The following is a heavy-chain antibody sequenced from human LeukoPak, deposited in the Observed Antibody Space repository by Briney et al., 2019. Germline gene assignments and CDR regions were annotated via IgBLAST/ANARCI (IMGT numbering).Heavy chain of an antibody. D-gene: IGHD6-13*01. CDR2: IKKDGSDK. Sequence: GGSLRLSCAASGFTFSSYWMNWVRQAPGKGLEWVANIKKDGSDKNYLGSVKGRFTISRDNAKNSLYLQMNSLRAEDTAVYYCAGTVAAAAFDIWGQGTMVTVSS. CDR1: GFTFSSYW. CDR3: AGTVAAAAFDI. J-gene: IGHJ3*02. V-gene: IGHV3-7*01.